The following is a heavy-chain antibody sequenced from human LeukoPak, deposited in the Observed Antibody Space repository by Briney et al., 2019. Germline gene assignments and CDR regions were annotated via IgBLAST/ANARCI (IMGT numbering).Heavy chain of an antibody. J-gene: IGHJ4*02. CDR1: GGTFSSYA. CDR3: ARDPYSSGWYEIDY. CDR2: IIPIFGTA. D-gene: IGHD6-19*01. Sequence: SVKVSCKASGGTFSSYAISWVRQAPGQGLEWMGGIIPIFGTANYAQKFQGRVTITRDTSASTAYMELSSLRSEDTAVYYCARDPYSSGWYEIDYWGQGTLVTVSS. V-gene: IGHV1-69*05.